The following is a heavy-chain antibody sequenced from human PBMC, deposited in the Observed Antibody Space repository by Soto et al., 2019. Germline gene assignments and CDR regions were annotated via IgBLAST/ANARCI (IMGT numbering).Heavy chain of an antibody. CDR1: GYTFTSYG. V-gene: IGHV1-18*01. CDR3: ARDGYYDSSGYYYVAGFDY. J-gene: IGHJ4*02. Sequence: QVQLVQSGAEVKKPGASVKVSCKSSGYTFTSYGISWVRQAPGQGLEWMGWISAYNGNTNYAQKLQGRVTMTTDTSTSTAYMELRSLRSDDTAVYYCARDGYYDSSGYYYVAGFDYWGQGTLVTVSS. D-gene: IGHD3-22*01. CDR2: ISAYNGNT.